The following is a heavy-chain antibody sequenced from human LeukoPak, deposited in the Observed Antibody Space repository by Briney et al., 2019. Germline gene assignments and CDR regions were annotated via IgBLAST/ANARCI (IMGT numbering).Heavy chain of an antibody. Sequence: ASVKVSCKASGYIFIGYYIHWVRQAPGQGLEWMGWINPNSGVTSYAQKFQGWVAMTRDTSISTAYMELSRLRSDVTAVYYCATTRSYYYDNSGPDAFDIWGQGTMVTVSS. CDR2: INPNSGVT. CDR3: ATTRSYYYDNSGPDAFDI. J-gene: IGHJ3*02. D-gene: IGHD3-22*01. V-gene: IGHV1-2*04. CDR1: GYIFIGYY.